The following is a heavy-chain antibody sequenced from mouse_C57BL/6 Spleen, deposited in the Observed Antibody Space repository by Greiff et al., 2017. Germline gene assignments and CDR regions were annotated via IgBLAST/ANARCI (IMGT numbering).Heavy chain of an antibody. V-gene: IGHV5-6*01. CDR2: ISSGGSYT. Sequence: EVQRVESGGDLVKPGGSLKLSCAASGFTFSSYGMSWVRQTPDKRLEWVATISSGGSYTYYPDSVKGRFTISRDNAKNTLYLQMSSLKSEDTAMYYCARPDGSSSWFAYWGQGTLVTVSA. D-gene: IGHD1-1*01. CDR3: ARPDGSSSWFAY. J-gene: IGHJ3*01. CDR1: GFTFSSYG.